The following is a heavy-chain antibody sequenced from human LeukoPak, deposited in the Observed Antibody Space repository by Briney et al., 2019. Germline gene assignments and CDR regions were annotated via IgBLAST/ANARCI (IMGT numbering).Heavy chain of an antibody. Sequence: SVKVSCKASGGTFSSYTISWVRQAPGQGLELMGRIIPILGIANYAQKFQGRVSITADKSTSTAYMELSSLRSEDTAVYYCARVYSSGWGDWGQGTLVTVSS. CDR1: GGTFSSYT. V-gene: IGHV1-69*02. CDR2: IIPILGIA. CDR3: ARVYSSGWGD. D-gene: IGHD6-19*01. J-gene: IGHJ4*02.